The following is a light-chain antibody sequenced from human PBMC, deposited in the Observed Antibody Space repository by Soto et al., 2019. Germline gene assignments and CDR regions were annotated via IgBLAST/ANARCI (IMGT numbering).Light chain of an antibody. CDR3: QQHSAGGVT. V-gene: IGKV3-11*01. Sequence: EVVLTQSPATLSLSPGERATLSCRASQSVSSYLAWYQHKPGQAPRLLIYDASNRATGIPARFSGSGSGTDFTRTIDSLEPEDFAFYYCQQHSAGGVTFGGGTKVEI. J-gene: IGKJ4*01. CDR1: QSVSSY. CDR2: DAS.